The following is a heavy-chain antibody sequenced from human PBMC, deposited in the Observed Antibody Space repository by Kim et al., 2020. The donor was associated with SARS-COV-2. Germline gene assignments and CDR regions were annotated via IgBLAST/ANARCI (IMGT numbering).Heavy chain of an antibody. D-gene: IGHD3-22*01. CDR3: ARGEGRDYYDSSGYLF. V-gene: IGHV4-59*12. J-gene: IGHJ4*02. Sequence: SIKSRGTISVDTSKNQFSLKLSSVTAADTAVYYCARGEGRDYYDSSGYLFWGQGTLVTVSS.